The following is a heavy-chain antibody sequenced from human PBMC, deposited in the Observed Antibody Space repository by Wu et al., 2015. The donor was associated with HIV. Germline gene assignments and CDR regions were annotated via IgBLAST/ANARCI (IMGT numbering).Heavy chain of an antibody. Sequence: QVHLVQSGAEVKKPGASVKVSCKASGYTFTSYDINWVRQATGQGLEWMGWMNPXSGNTGYAQKFQGRVTITRNTSISTAYMELSSLRSEDTAVYYCARELGLLVGSGYYYKPYYFDYVGQGTRGHRLL. D-gene: IGHD3-10*01. J-gene: IGHJ4*02. V-gene: IGHV1-8*03. CDR2: MNPXSGNT. CDR1: GYTFTSYD. CDR3: ARELGLLVGSGYYYKPYYFDY.